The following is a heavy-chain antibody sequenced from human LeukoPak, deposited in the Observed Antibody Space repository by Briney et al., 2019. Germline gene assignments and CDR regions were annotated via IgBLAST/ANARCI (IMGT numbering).Heavy chain of an antibody. CDR3: ARGPGGSRLSFYYYYYGMDV. CDR1: GGSFSGYY. V-gene: IGHV4-34*01. CDR2: INHSGST. J-gene: IGHJ6*02. Sequence: PSETLSLTCAVYGGSFSGYYWSWIRQPPGKGLEWIGEINHSGSTNYNPSLKSRVTISVDTSKNQFSLKLSSVTAADTAVYYCARGPGGSRLSFYYYYYGMDVWGQGTTVTVSS. D-gene: IGHD3-16*01.